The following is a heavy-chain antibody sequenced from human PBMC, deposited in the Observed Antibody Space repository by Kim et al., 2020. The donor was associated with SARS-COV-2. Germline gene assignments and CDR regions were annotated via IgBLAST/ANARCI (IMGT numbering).Heavy chain of an antibody. D-gene: IGHD6-13*01. CDR2: INSDGSSR. V-gene: IGHV3-74*01. CDR1: GFTFSNYL. J-gene: IGHJ4*02. Sequence: GGSLRLSCAASGFTFSNYLMHWVRQAPGKGLVWVSRINSDGSSRSYADSVKGRFNISRDNAKNTLYLQMNSLRAEDTAVYYCAFPGIAATGTWAVDYWGQGTLVTVSS. CDR3: AFPGIAATGTWAVDY.